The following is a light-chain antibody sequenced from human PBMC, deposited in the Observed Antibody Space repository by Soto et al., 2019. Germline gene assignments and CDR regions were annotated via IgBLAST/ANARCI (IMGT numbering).Light chain of an antibody. V-gene: IGKV1-33*01. J-gene: IGKJ5*01. CDR1: QDISNY. CDR3: QQYDNLPSIT. CDR2: DAS. Sequence: DIQMTQSPSSLSASVGDRVTITCQASQDISNYLNWYQQKPGKAPKLLIYDASNLETGVPSRFSGSGSGTDFTFTISRLQPEDIATYYCQQYDNLPSITFGQGTRLEIK.